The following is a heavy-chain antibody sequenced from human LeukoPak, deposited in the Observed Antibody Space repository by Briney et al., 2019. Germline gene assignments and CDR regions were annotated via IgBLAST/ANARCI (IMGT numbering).Heavy chain of an antibody. CDR3: ARDRGGGSNWFDP. D-gene: IGHD2-15*01. V-gene: IGHV1-69*13. Sequence: SVKVSCKASGGTFSSYAISWVRQAPGQGLEWMGGIIPIFGTANYAQKFQGRVTITADESTSTAYMELSSLRSEDTAVYYCARDRGGGSNWFDPWGQGTLVTVSS. CDR1: GGTFSSYA. J-gene: IGHJ5*02. CDR2: IIPIFGTA.